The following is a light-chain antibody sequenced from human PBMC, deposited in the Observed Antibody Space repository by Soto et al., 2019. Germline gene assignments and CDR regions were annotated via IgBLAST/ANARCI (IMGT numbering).Light chain of an antibody. CDR1: QTVNSNY. CDR3: QQYGSSPRLT. V-gene: IGKV3-20*01. CDR2: GTT. J-gene: IGKJ4*01. Sequence: EIVLTQSPGTLSLSPGETATLSCRASQTVNSNYLAWYQHKPGQAPRLLIYGTTSRATGVPDRFSGGGSGTDFTLTISRLEPEDFAVYYCQQYGSSPRLTFGGGTKVEIK.